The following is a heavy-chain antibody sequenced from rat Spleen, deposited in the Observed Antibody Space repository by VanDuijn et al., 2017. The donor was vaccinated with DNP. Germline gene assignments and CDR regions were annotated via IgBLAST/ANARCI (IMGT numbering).Heavy chain of an antibody. V-gene: IGHV4-2*01. CDR2: INKDSSTM. Sequence: EVKLVESGGGLVQPGRSLKLSCAASGFNLNDYWMGWVRQAPGKGLEWMGEINKDSSTMNYTPSLKYKFTISRDNAQNTLYLQMSKLGSEDTAIYYCARLGWHGWFAYWGQGTLVTVSS. CDR1: GFNLNDYW. D-gene: IGHD1-11*01. J-gene: IGHJ3*01. CDR3: ARLGWHGWFAY.